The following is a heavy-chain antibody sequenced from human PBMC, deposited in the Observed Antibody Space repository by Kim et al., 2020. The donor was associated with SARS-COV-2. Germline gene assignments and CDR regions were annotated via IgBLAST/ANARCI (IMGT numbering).Heavy chain of an antibody. CDR3: AKAGHFDWLDYRSAFDI. CDR1: GFTFSSYG. CDR2: ISYDGSNK. Sequence: GGSLRLSCAASGFTFSSYGMHWVRQAPGKGLEWVAVISYDGSNKYYADSVKGRFTISRDNSKNTLYLQMNSLRAEDTAVYYCAKAGHFDWLDYRSAFDIWGQGTMVTVSS. J-gene: IGHJ3*02. D-gene: IGHD3-9*01. V-gene: IGHV3-30*18.